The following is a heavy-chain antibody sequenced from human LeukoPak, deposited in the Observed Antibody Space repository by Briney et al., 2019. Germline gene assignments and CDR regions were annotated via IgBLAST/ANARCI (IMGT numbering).Heavy chain of an antibody. CDR1: VYTFTRYG. CDR2: ISAYNGAT. D-gene: IGHD4-11*01. V-gene: IGHV1-18*01. Sequence: ASVKVSCKASVYTFTRYGISWVRQAPGQGLEWMGWISAYNGATNYAQKLQDGVTMTTDTSTSTAYMELRSLRSDDTAVYYCARGEAYSNYEDYWGQGTLVTVSS. CDR3: ARGEAYSNYEDY. J-gene: IGHJ4*02.